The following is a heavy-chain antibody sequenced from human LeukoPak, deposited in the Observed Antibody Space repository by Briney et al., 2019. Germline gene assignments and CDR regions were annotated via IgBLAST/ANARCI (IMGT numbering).Heavy chain of an antibody. CDR3: ATKSGSLVRGVLGFYGMDV. D-gene: IGHD3-10*01. Sequence: GGSLRLSCAASGLSVSSNYMTWVRQAPGKGLEWVSVLYSGGTIYYADSVKGRFTISRDNSQNTLNLQMNSLRVEDTAVYYCATKSGSLVRGVLGFYGMDVWGQGTTVTVSS. CDR2: LYSGGTI. CDR1: GLSVSSNY. V-gene: IGHV3-53*01. J-gene: IGHJ6*02.